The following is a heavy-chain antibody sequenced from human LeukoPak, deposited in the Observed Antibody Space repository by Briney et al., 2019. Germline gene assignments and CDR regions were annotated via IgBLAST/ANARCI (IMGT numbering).Heavy chain of an antibody. CDR2: INPNSGGT. Sequence: ASVKVSCKASGYTFTSYGISWVRQAPGQGLEWMGWINPNSGGTNYAQKFQGRVTMTRDTSINTAYMELSRLRSDDTAVYYCARDPSSGWVDYWGQGTLVTVSS. D-gene: IGHD6-19*01. J-gene: IGHJ4*02. CDR1: GYTFTSYG. V-gene: IGHV1-2*02. CDR3: ARDPSSGWVDY.